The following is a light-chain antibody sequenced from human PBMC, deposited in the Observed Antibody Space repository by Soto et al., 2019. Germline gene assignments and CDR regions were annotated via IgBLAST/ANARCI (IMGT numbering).Light chain of an antibody. CDR1: QSVSSY. CDR3: QQRSNWLT. Sequence: EIVLTQSPATLSLSPGERATLSSRASQSVSSYLAWYQQKPGQAPRLLIYDASNRATGIPARFSGSVSGTDFTLTISSLEPEDFAVYYCQQRSNWLTFGGGTKVEIK. V-gene: IGKV3-11*01. CDR2: DAS. J-gene: IGKJ4*01.